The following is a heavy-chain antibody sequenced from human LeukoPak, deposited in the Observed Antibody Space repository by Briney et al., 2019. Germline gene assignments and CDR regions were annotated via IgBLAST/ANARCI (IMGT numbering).Heavy chain of an antibody. CDR3: ARDMVMVRGVNWFDP. Sequence: GASVKVSCKASGGTFSSYAISWVRQAPGQGLEWMGGIIPIFGTANYAQKFQGRVTITADESTSTAYTELSSLRSEDTAVYYCARDMVMVRGVNWFDPWGQGTLVTVSS. CDR1: GGTFSSYA. J-gene: IGHJ5*02. D-gene: IGHD3-10*01. V-gene: IGHV1-69*13. CDR2: IIPIFGTA.